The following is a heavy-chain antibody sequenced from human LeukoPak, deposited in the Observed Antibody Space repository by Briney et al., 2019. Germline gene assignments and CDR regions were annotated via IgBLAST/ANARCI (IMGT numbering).Heavy chain of an antibody. CDR2: ISYDGSNK. CDR3: ARDISCSSTSCYFGYYYYYGMDI. CDR1: GFTFSSYA. Sequence: PGGSLRLSCAASGFTFSSYAMHWVRQAPGKGLEWVAVISYDGSNKYYADSVKGRFTISRDNSKNTLYLQMNSLRAEDTAVYYCARDISCSSTSCYFGYYYYYGMDIWGQGTTVTVSS. J-gene: IGHJ6*02. V-gene: IGHV3-30-3*01. D-gene: IGHD2-2*01.